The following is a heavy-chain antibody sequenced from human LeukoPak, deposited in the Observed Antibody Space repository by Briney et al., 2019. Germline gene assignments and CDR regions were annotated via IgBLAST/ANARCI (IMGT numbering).Heavy chain of an antibody. D-gene: IGHD4-17*01. J-gene: IGHJ4*02. V-gene: IGHV4-39*01. CDR3: ARHVEDYGDYAGFDY. CDR2: IYYSGST. CDR1: GGSISSSSDY. Sequence: PSETMSLTCTVDGGSISSSSDYWGWIRQPPGKGLEWIGSIYYSGSTYYNPSLKSRVTISVDTSKNQFSLKLSSVTAADTAVYYCARHVEDYGDYAGFDYWGQGTLVTVSS.